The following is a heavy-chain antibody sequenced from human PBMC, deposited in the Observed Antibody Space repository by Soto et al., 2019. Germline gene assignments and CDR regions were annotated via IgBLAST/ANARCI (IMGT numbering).Heavy chain of an antibody. J-gene: IGHJ3*02. V-gene: IGHV3-33*01. Sequence: QVQLVESGGGVVQPGRSLRLACAASGFTFTNYAFTWVRQTPGKGLEWVAVVWYDGSHAFYADSVKGRFTISRDDSNNTLYLEMNSLRIEDTAVYWCAREGQGYSDYGYSAFDIWGQGAMVTVSS. CDR2: VWYDGSHA. CDR1: GFTFTNYA. D-gene: IGHD4-17*01. CDR3: AREGQGYSDYGYSAFDI.